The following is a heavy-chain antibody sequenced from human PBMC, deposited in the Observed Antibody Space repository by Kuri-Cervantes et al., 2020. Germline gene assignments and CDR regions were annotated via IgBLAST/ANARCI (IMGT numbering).Heavy chain of an antibody. V-gene: IGHV1-18*01. Sequence: ASVKVSCKAPGYTFTSYGISWVRQAPGQGLEWMGWISAYNGNTNYAQKLQGRVTMTTDTSTSTAYMDLRGLTSDDTAVYYCAREGNKAVPGREEFFYYYMDVWGKGTTVTVSS. J-gene: IGHJ6*03. D-gene: IGHD6-19*01. CDR1: GYTFTSYG. CDR3: AREGNKAVPGREEFFYYYMDV. CDR2: ISAYNGNT.